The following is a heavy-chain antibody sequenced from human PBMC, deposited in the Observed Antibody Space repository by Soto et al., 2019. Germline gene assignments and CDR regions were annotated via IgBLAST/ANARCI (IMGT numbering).Heavy chain of an antibody. J-gene: IGHJ4*02. CDR3: ARGKRTRFSGIAAAGTSYAV. Sequence: GESLKISCKGSGYSFTSYWIGWVRQMPGKGLEWMGIIYPGDSDTRYSPSFQGQVTISADKSISTAYLQWSSLKASDTAMYYCARGKRTRFSGIAAAGTSYAVWGQGTLVTVSS. CDR1: GYSFTSYW. CDR2: IYPGDSDT. V-gene: IGHV5-51*01. D-gene: IGHD6-13*01.